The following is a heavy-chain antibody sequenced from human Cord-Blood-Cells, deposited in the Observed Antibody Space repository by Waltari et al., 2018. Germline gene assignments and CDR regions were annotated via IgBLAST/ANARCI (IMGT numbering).Heavy chain of an antibody. Sequence: QVQLVQSGAEVKKPGASVKVSCKASGYTFTSYDINWVRQATGQGLEWMGCNDPNMGNAGYAQKCQGRVTITRNTAISTAYMELSSLRSEDTVVYYCASSGGSGSYAFDIWGQGTMVTVSS. J-gene: IGHJ3*02. V-gene: IGHV1-8*03. CDR3: ASSGGSGSYAFDI. CDR2: NDPNMGNA. CDR1: GYTFTSYD. D-gene: IGHD3-10*01.